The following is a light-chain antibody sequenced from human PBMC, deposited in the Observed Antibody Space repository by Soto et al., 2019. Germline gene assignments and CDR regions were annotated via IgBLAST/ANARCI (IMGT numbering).Light chain of an antibody. CDR2: GAS. Sequence: EIVLTQSPATLSLSPGERATLSCRASQSVSNNYFAWYQQKPDQAPRLLIYGASSRATGIPDRFSGSRGGTDYTLTISSMEPEDCAVYYCEQYGSNPRYTFGQGTKLEIK. CDR1: QSVSNNY. J-gene: IGKJ2*01. CDR3: EQYGSNPRYT. V-gene: IGKV3-20*01.